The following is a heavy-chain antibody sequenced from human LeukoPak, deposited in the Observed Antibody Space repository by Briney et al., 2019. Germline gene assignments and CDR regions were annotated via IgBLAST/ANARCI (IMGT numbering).Heavy chain of an antibody. Sequence: ASVKVSCKASGYTFTSYFIHWVRQAPGQGLEYMGEINPSGGSTNYAQNFQGRVTMTRDTSTSTVYMDLSSLRSEDTAVYYCARQWQWGAGPFDSWGQGTLATVSS. D-gene: IGHD1-26*01. CDR3: ARQWQWGAGPFDS. J-gene: IGHJ4*02. V-gene: IGHV1-46*01. CDR1: GYTFTSYF. CDR2: INPSGGST.